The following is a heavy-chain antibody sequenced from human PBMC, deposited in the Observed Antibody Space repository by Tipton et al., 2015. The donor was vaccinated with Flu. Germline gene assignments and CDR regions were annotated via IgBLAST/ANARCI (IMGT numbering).Heavy chain of an antibody. J-gene: IGHJ4*02. Sequence: SLRLSCAVSGFPFNIYAMTWVRQIPGKGLERVSSINENGHNTFYADSVKGRFTITRDNSKNTLFLQMNSLRAEDTAVYYCAEGGIAADCGDWGQGTLVSVSS. CDR2: INENGHNT. CDR1: GFPFNIYA. CDR3: AEGGIAADCGD. D-gene: IGHD6-13*01. V-gene: IGHV3-23*01.